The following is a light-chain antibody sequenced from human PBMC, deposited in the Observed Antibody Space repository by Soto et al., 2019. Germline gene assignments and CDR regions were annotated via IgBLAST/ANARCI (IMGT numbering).Light chain of an antibody. Sequence: IQLTPSPSTLSASAASRVTIACRASQTISNWLAWYLVKPGKAPKLLMHDASSLESGVPSRFSGSASGTEFTLTISSVQPDDFATYFCQQDRTYSWTFGHGTKVDIK. CDR1: QTISNW. J-gene: IGKJ1*01. V-gene: IGKV1-5*01. CDR2: DAS. CDR3: QQDRTYSWT.